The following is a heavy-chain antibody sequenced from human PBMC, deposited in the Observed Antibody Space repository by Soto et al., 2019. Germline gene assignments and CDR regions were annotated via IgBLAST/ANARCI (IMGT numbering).Heavy chain of an antibody. Sequence: EVQLVESGGGLVQPGRSLRLSCTGSGFTFGDYAMSWFRQAPGKGLEWVGVIRSEANGGATEYAASVKGRFTISRDDSKSIAYLQMNTLKTDDTAVYYCVRRQYLDYWGQGTLVTVSS. J-gene: IGHJ4*02. CDR3: VRRQYLDY. V-gene: IGHV3-49*03. CDR2: IRSEANGGAT. CDR1: GFTFGDYA.